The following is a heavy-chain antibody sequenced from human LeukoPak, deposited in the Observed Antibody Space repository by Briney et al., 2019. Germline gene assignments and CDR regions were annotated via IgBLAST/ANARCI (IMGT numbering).Heavy chain of an antibody. CDR1: GGSISSSSFF. Sequence: SETLSLTCTVSGGSISSSSFFWGWIRQPPGQGLEWIAAIHYSGKTHYNPSLNSRVTISADTSRNQFSLKLNSVTAADTAVYYCARLGHCSGGGSCHHDYWGRGTLVTVSS. D-gene: IGHD2-15*01. V-gene: IGHV4-39*01. CDR2: IHYSGKT. CDR3: ARLGHCSGGGSCHHDY. J-gene: IGHJ4*02.